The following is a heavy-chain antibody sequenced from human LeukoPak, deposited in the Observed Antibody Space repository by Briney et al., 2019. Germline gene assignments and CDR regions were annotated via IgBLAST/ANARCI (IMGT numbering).Heavy chain of an antibody. CDR1: GGSISSGGYY. J-gene: IGHJ6*03. V-gene: IGHV4-30-2*01. D-gene: IGHD3-3*01. Sequence: SETLSLTCTVSGGSISSGGYYWSWIRQPPGKGLEWIGYIYHSGSTYYNPSLKSRVTISVDMSKNQFSLKLSSVTAADTAVYYCARRGRFLGYMDVWGKGTTVTVSS. CDR2: IYHSGST. CDR3: ARRGRFLGYMDV.